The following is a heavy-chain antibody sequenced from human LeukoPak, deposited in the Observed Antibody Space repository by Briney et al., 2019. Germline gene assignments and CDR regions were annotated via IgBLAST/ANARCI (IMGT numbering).Heavy chain of an antibody. CDR1: GFTFSSYS. V-gene: IGHV3-21*01. J-gene: IGHJ3*02. CDR2: ISSSSSYI. CDR3: ARDYMVRGVMGAFDI. D-gene: IGHD3-10*01. Sequence: AGGSLRLSCAASGFTFSSYSMNWVRQAPGKGLEWVSSISSSSSYIYYADSVKGRFTISRDNAKNSLYLQMNSLRAEDTAVYYYARDYMVRGVMGAFDIWGQGTMVTVSS.